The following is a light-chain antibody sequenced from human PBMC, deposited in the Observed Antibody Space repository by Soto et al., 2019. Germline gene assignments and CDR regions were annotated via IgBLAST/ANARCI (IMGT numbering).Light chain of an antibody. Sequence: ELVMTQSPATLSVSPGERAILSCRASQYVSSGYLAWYQQKPGQAPRLLIYGASTRAAGIPDRFSGSGSETDFSLSIRRLEPEDFAVYYCQVYAGSHLWTFGQGTKVDI. V-gene: IGKV3-20*01. J-gene: IGKJ1*01. CDR1: QYVSSGY. CDR3: QVYAGSHLWT. CDR2: GAS.